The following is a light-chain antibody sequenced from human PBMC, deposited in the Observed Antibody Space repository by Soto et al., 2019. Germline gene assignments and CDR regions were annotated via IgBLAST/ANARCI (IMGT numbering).Light chain of an antibody. Sequence: QSALTQPASVSGSPRQSITISCTGTSSDVGGYNYVSWFQQHPGKAPNLMIYDVYRRPSGVSYRFSGSKSGNTASLTISGLQAEDEADYYCSSYTTSSTVVFGGGTKVTVL. CDR3: SSYTTSSTVV. J-gene: IGLJ2*01. CDR2: DVY. V-gene: IGLV2-14*01. CDR1: SSDVGGYNY.